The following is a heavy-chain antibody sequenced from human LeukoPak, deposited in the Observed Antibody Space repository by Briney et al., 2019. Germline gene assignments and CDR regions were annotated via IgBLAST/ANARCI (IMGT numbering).Heavy chain of an antibody. J-gene: IGHJ2*01. V-gene: IGHV3-15*01. CDR3: TTMGGNNWFDWYFDL. Sequence: GGSPRLSCAASGLSFDSAWMSWVRQVPGKGLEWVGRIRGKIDGGTTDYAAPVKGRFTISRDDSESTLYLHLTSLQSEDAAMYYCTTMGGNNWFDWYFDLWGRGTLVTVYS. CDR2: IRGKIDGGTT. D-gene: IGHD1-1*01. CDR1: GLSFDSAW.